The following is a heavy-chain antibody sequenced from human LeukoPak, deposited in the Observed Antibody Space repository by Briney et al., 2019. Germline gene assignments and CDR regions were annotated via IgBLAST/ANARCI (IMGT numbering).Heavy chain of an antibody. Sequence: PSETLSLTCTVSGVSTSTHHWSWIRQPPGKGLEWIGDLFNNGGSSYNVSLKSRVTISLDTSKKQVSLEVRSVTAADTAVYYCARRTPASGMRDVWGQGTTVTVTS. D-gene: IGHD3-10*01. V-gene: IGHV4-59*08. J-gene: IGHJ6*02. CDR3: ARRTPASGMRDV. CDR1: GVSTSTHH. CDR2: LFNNGGS.